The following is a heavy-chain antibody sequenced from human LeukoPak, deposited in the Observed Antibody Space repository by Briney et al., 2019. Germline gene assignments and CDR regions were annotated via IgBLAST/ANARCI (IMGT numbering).Heavy chain of an antibody. Sequence: SETLSLTCTVSGASISSGGYYWTWIRQHPGKGLEWIGYIYYSGSTYYNPSLKSRVTISVDTPKNQFSLKLSSVTAADTAVYYCARDNCSGGSCYSDYWGQGTLVTVSS. CDR1: GASISSGGYY. J-gene: IGHJ4*02. D-gene: IGHD2-15*01. CDR3: ARDNCSGGSCYSDY. V-gene: IGHV4-31*03. CDR2: IYYSGST.